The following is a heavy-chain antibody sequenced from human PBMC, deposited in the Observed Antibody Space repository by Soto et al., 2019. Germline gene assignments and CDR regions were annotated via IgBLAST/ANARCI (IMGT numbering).Heavy chain of an antibody. CDR2: FDPEDGET. V-gene: IGHV1-24*01. Sequence: GASVKVSCKVSGYTLTELSMHWVRQAPGKGLEWMGGFDPEDGETIYAQKFQGRVTMTEDTSTDTAYMELSSLRSEDTAVYYCATLLGGATPTTLSRAPVWGQGTLVTVSS. CDR1: GYTLTELS. CDR3: ATLLGGATPTTLSRAPV. D-gene: IGHD1-26*01. J-gene: IGHJ4*02.